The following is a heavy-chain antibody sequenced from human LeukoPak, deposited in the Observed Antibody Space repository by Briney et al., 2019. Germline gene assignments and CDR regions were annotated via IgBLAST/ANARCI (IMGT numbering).Heavy chain of an antibody. J-gene: IGHJ4*02. Sequence: GASVKVSCKASGYTFTSYYMHWVRQAPGQGLEWMGIINPSGGSTSYAQKFQGRVTMTRDTSTSTVYMELSSLRSEDTAVYYCARGSAGRGNYYDSSGYNSFDYWGQGTLVTVSS. CDR2: INPSGGST. CDR3: ARGSAGRGNYYDSSGYNSFDY. V-gene: IGHV1-46*01. CDR1: GYTFTSYY. D-gene: IGHD3-22*01.